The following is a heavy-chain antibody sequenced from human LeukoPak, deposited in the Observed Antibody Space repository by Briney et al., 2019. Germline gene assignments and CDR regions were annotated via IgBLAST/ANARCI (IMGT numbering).Heavy chain of an antibody. Sequence: GGSLRLSCAASGFTFSSYEMNWVRQAPGKGLEWISYISSSGSSMYYADSVKGRFTISRDNAKNSLYLQMSSLRAEDTAVYYCVTETNWGFGSWGPGTLVTVSS. V-gene: IGHV3-48*03. J-gene: IGHJ5*01. CDR2: ISSSGSSM. D-gene: IGHD7-27*01. CDR1: GFTFSSYE. CDR3: VTETNWGFGS.